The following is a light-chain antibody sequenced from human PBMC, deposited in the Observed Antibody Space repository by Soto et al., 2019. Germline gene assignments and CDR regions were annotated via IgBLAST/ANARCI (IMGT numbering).Light chain of an antibody. V-gene: IGKV3-11*01. CDR3: QQRSNWSPYT. CDR2: DAS. J-gene: IGKJ2*01. Sequence: EIVLTQSPATLSLSPGERATLSCRASQSVSSYLAWYQQKPGQAPRLLTYDASNRATGIPARFSGSGSGTDFTLSISSLEPEDFAVYYCQQRSNWSPYTFCQGTKLEIK. CDR1: QSVSSY.